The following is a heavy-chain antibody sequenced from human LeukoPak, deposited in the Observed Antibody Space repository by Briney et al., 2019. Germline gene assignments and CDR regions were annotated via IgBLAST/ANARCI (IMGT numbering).Heavy chain of an antibody. CDR1: GFSFSDYA. CDR3: TKDPNGDYVGAFDP. CDR2: ITGPGEGT. D-gene: IGHD4-17*01. V-gene: IGHV3-23*01. Sequence: GGSLRLSCAASGFSFSDYAMSWVRQAPGKGLEWVSAITGPGEGTWYADSVQGRFTTSRDNSKNTLYLQMNSLRAEDTAVYYCTKDPNGDYVGAFDPWGQGTLVTVSS. J-gene: IGHJ5*02.